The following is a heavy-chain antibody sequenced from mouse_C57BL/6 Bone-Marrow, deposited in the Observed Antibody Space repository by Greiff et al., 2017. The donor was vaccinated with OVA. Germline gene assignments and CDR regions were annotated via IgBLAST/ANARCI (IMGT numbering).Heavy chain of an antibody. Sequence: EVQLQQSGAELVKPGASVKLFCTASGFIIKDYYMHRVKQRTEQGLEWIGRIDPEDGETKYASKFQGKATITADTSSNTAYLQLSSLTSEDAAVYYCAISLGWAMDYWGQGTSVTVSS. J-gene: IGHJ4*01. D-gene: IGHD6-5*01. CDR1: GFIIKDYY. V-gene: IGHV14-2*01. CDR3: AISLGWAMDY. CDR2: IDPEDGET.